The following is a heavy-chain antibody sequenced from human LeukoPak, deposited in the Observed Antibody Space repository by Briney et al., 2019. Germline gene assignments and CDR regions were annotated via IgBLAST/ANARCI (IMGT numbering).Heavy chain of an antibody. J-gene: IGHJ4*02. V-gene: IGHV3-21*01. Sequence: GGSLRLSCAASGLTFSSYSMNWVGQAPGKGLEWVSSISSSSSYIYYADSVKGRFTISRDNAKNSLYLQMNCLRAEDTAVYYCARDPSSLWDSYDYWGQGTLVTVSS. CDR3: ARDPSSLWDSYDY. CDR2: ISSSSSYI. CDR1: GLTFSSYS. D-gene: IGHD7-27*01.